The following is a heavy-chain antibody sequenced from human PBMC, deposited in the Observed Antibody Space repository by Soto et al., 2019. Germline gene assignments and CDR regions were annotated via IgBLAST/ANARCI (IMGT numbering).Heavy chain of an antibody. V-gene: IGHV3-21*01. D-gene: IGHD6-13*01. J-gene: IGHJ6*02. CDR1: GFTFSSYS. CDR3: ASYGAPGIYIREKAAAGTSYYYGMDV. Sequence: GESLKISCAASGFTFSSYSMNWVRQAPGKGLEWVSSISSSSSYIYYADSVKGRFTISRDNAKNSLYLQMNSLRAEDTAVYYCASYGAPGIYIREKAAAGTSYYYGMDVWGQGTTVTVSS. CDR2: ISSSSSYI.